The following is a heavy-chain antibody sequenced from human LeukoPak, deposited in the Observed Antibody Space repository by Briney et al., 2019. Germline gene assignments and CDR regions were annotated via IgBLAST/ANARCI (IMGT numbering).Heavy chain of an antibody. J-gene: IGHJ4*02. CDR1: GYTFTGYY. Sequence: ASVKVSCKASGYTFTGYYLHWVRQAPGHGLEWMGWINPNSGGTNYAQRFQGRVTMTRDTSISTAYMELSRLRSDDTAVYYCARDTQRIAAAVVLNYFDYWGQGTLVTVSA. V-gene: IGHV1-2*02. D-gene: IGHD6-13*01. CDR3: ARDTQRIAAAVVLNYFDY. CDR2: INPNSGGT.